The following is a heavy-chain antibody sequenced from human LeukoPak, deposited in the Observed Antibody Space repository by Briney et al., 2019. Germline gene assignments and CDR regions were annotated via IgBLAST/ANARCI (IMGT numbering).Heavy chain of an antibody. CDR2: ISYDGSNK. D-gene: IGHD5-18*01. V-gene: IGHV3-30*03. CDR1: GFTFSSYG. J-gene: IGHJ4*02. Sequence: GRSLRLSCAASGFTFSSYGMHWVRQAPGKGLEWVAVISYDGSNKYYADSVKGRFTISRDNSKNTLYLQMNSLRAEDTAVYYCASRYSYGYSLAYWGQGTLVTVSS. CDR3: ASRYSYGYSLAY.